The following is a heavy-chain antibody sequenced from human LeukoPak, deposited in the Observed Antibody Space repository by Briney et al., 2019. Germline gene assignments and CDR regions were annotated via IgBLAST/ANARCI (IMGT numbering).Heavy chain of an antibody. V-gene: IGHV4-39*01. Sequence: SETLSLTCTVSGGSIRSSSYYWGWIRQPPGKWLESIGSIYYSGSTNYKPSLRSRVTISVDTSKNQFSLKLSSVTAADTAVYYCARHAGSYYTYNFDYWGQGTLVTVSS. J-gene: IGHJ4*02. D-gene: IGHD3-22*01. CDR1: GGSIRSSSYY. CDR3: ARHAGSYYTYNFDY. CDR2: IYYSGST.